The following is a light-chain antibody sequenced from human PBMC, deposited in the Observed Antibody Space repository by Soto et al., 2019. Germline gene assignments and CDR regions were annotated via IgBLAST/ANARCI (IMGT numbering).Light chain of an antibody. CDR2: EVN. V-gene: IGLV2-14*01. CDR1: SSDVGAYNY. CDR3: SSYTGIITWV. J-gene: IGLJ3*02. Sequence: QSVLTQPASVSGSPGQSITISCTGTSSDVGAYNYVSWYQLHPGKAPRLIIYEVNNRPSGVSNRFSGSKSGNTASLTISGLQAEDEADYYCSSYTGIITWVFGGGTQLTAL.